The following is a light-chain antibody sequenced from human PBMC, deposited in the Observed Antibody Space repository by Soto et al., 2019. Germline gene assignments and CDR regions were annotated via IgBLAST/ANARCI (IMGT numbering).Light chain of an antibody. CDR2: KAS. CDR3: QQYDYYST. CDR1: QTISSW. Sequence: IQMTQSPSTLPGSLGDRVTITCRASQTISSWLAWYQQKPGKAPKLLIYKASTLKSGVPSRFSGSGAGTEFTLTISSLQPDDFATYYCQQYDYYSTFGQGTKVDIK. J-gene: IGKJ1*01. V-gene: IGKV1-5*03.